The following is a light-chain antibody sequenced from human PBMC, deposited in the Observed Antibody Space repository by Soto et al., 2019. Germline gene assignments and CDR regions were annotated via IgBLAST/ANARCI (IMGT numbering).Light chain of an antibody. CDR1: SSDVGGYNY. Sequence: QSALTQHASVSGSPGQSITISCTGTSSDVGGYNYVSWYQQHPGKAPKLIIYEVTHRPSGVSSRFYGSRSGNTASLTISGLQAEDEADYYCKSRTTRNTLVFGGGTQLTVL. CDR3: KSRTTRNTLV. CDR2: EVT. J-gene: IGLJ3*02. V-gene: IGLV2-14*01.